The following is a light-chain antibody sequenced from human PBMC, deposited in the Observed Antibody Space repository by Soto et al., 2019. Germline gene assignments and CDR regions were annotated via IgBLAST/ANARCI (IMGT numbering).Light chain of an antibody. V-gene: IGKV1-9*01. CDR3: QQRSNWPRT. J-gene: IGKJ1*01. CDR2: AAP. CDR1: QGISSY. Sequence: IQLTQSPASLSSSVGDRVTITCRASQGISSYLAWYRQKPGNALKLLIYAAPTLQSGVPSSFSGSGSGTDFTLTISSLEPEDLAVYFCQQRSNWPRTFGQGTKVDIK.